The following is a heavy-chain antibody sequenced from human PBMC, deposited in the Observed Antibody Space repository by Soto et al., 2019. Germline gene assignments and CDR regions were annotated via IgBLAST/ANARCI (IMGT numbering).Heavy chain of an antibody. CDR3: TTAKSSAYDH. J-gene: IGHJ4*02. Sequence: PGGSLRLSCAASGFTVSNAWMNWLRQAPGKGLEWVGRVKSKADGGTTDYAAPVRGRFTISRDDSKNTLYLQMDNLKTEDTALYYCTTAKSSAYDHWGQGTLVTVSP. CDR1: GFTVSNAW. CDR2: VKSKADGGTT. V-gene: IGHV3-15*07. D-gene: IGHD6-19*01.